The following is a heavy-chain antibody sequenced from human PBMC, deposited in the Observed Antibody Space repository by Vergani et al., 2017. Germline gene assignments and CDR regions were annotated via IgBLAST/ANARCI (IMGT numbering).Heavy chain of an antibody. J-gene: IGHJ5*01. V-gene: IGHV3-74*03. CDR2: IKSDGSIT. CDR3: ARARCIETCYMSNWLDS. CDR1: GFSFNSYW. Sequence: DVHLAESGGGFFQPGGSLRLSCSASGFSFNSYWMHWVRQVPGKGLLWVSRIKSDGSITAYADSVEGRFTISRDNAHNTLYLQMNSLRVEDTGVYYCARARCIETCYMSNWLDSWGQGTLVTVSS. D-gene: IGHD3-9*01.